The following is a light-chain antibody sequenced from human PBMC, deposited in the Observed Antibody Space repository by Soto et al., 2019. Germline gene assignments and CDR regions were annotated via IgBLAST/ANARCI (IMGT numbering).Light chain of an antibody. CDR2: AAS. CDR1: QGISNY. V-gene: IGKV1-27*01. Sequence: DIQMTQSPSSLSASVVDRATITCLASQGISNYLAWYQQKPGKVPKLLIYAASTLQSGVPSRFSGSGSGADFTLPISSLQPEDVATYYCQKYNSAPWTFGQGTKVDIK. J-gene: IGKJ1*01. CDR3: QKYNSAPWT.